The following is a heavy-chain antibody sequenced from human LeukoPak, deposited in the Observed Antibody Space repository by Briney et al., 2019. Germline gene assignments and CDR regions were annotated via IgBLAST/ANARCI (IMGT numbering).Heavy chain of an antibody. J-gene: IGHJ6*03. CDR2: MYTSGST. CDR1: GGSISSGSYY. D-gene: IGHD1-26*01. CDR3: ARYGGMRGSYYLAYYYYYMDV. Sequence: SQTLSLTCTVSGGSISSGSYYWSWIRQPAGQGLEYIGRMYTSGSTNYNPSLKSRVTISVDTSKNQFSLKLSSVTAADTAVYYCARYGGMRGSYYLAYYYYYMDVWGKGTTVTVSS. V-gene: IGHV4-61*02.